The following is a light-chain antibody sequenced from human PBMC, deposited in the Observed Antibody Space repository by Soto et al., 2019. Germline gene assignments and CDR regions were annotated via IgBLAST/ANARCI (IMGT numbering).Light chain of an antibody. V-gene: IGLV2-14*01. CDR1: SSDVGGYDY. CDR2: EVN. CDR3: CSYTSSGAHV. Sequence: QSALTQPASVSGSPGQSITISCTGTSSDVGGYDYVSWHQQHPGKAPKLMIYEVNTRPSGVSNRVSGSKSGNTASLPISGLQAEDEADYYCCSYTSSGAHVFGRGTKRTVL. J-gene: IGLJ2*01.